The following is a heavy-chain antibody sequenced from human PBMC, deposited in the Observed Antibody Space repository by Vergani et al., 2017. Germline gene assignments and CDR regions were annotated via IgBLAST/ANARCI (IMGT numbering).Heavy chain of an antibody. CDR2: INPSGGST. J-gene: IGHJ6*02. V-gene: IGHV1-46*01. CDR3: ASPRSVAVDGMDV. Sequence: QVQLVQSGAEVKKPGASVKVSCKASGYTFTSYYMHWVRQAPGQGLEWMGIINPSGGSTSYAQKFQGRVTMTRDTSTSTVYMELSSLRSEDTAVYYCASPRSVAVDGMDVWGQGTTVTVSS. CDR1: GYTFTSYY.